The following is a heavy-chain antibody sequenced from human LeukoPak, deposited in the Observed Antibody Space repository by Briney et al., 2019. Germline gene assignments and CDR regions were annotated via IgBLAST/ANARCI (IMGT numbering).Heavy chain of an antibody. V-gene: IGHV1-46*01. CDR3: ARAATNDAFDI. Sequence: ASVKVSCKASGGTFTSYYMHWVRQAPGQGLEWMGIISPSGGSTSYAQKFQGRVTMTRDTSTSTVYMELSSLRSEDTAVYYCARAATNDAFDIWGQGTMVTVSS. CDR1: GGTFTSYY. D-gene: IGHD2-15*01. CDR2: ISPSGGST. J-gene: IGHJ3*02.